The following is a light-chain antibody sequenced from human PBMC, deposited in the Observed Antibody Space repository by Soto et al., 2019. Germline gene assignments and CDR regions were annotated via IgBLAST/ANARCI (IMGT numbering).Light chain of an antibody. CDR3: QQYNTWSGT. Sequence: EIVMTQSTATLSVSPGERATLSCRASQSVSSNLAWYQQKPGQAPRLLIYGASTSATGIPARFSGSGSGTEFTLTISSLQSEDFAVYYCQQYNTWSGTFGQGTKVEIK. CDR1: QSVSSN. J-gene: IGKJ1*01. CDR2: GAS. V-gene: IGKV3-15*01.